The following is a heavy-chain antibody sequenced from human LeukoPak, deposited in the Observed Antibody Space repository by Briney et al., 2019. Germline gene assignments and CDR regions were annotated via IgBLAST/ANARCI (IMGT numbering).Heavy chain of an antibody. CDR3: ARDMKGIAVVPAASWRYDY. CDR1: GFTFSTYT. J-gene: IGHJ4*02. CDR2: I. D-gene: IGHD2-2*01. V-gene: IGHV3-21*01. Sequence: GGSLRLSCAASGFTFSTYTMNWVRQTPEKGLEWVSAIKGRSTISRDNAKNSLYLQMNSLRAEDTAVYYCARDMKGIAVVPAASWRYDYWGQGTLVTVSS.